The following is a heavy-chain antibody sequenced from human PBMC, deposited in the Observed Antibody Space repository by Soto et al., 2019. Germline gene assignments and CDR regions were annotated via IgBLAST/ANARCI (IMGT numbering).Heavy chain of an antibody. D-gene: IGHD6-19*01. CDR2: ISSSSSYI. Sequence: GGSLRLSCAASGFTFSSYSMNWVRQAPGKGLEWVSSISSSSSYIYYADSVKGRFTISRDNAKNSLYLQMNSLRAEDTTMNYRAEDSGAAVAAAVNPPRHSGIWGQGTMVTVSS. CDR3: AEDSGAAVAAAVNPPRHSGI. J-gene: IGHJ3*02. CDR1: GFTFSSYS. V-gene: IGHV3-21*01.